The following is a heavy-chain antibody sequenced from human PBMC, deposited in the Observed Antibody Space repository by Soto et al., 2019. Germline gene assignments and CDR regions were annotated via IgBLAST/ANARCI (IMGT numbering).Heavy chain of an antibody. CDR3: AQLGLMTFSHKHYFNH. D-gene: IGHD3-16*01. J-gene: IGHJ4*02. CDR1: GFSFDNYA. V-gene: IGHV3-23*01. Sequence: EVQLLESGGDLVQPGGSLRLSCVASGFSFDNYAMSWVRQAPGKGLEWVSAFKSDGSSTYYAASVKDRFIISRDNSKNTLYLQLNSLRAEDTAVYYCAQLGLMTFSHKHYFNHWGRGTLVTVSS. CDR2: FKSDGSST.